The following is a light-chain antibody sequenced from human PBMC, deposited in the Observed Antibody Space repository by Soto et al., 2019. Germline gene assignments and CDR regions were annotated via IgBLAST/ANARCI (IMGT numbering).Light chain of an antibody. J-gene: IGLJ1*01. V-gene: IGLV2-14*01. Sequence: QSVLTQPASVSGSPGQSITISCTGTSSDVGGYNYVSWYQQHPGKAPKLMIYDVSNRPSGVSNRFSGSKSGNTASLTISGLPAEDEADYYCSSYTSSSTNDFGTGTKVTVL. CDR2: DVS. CDR3: SSYTSSSTND. CDR1: SSDVGGYNY.